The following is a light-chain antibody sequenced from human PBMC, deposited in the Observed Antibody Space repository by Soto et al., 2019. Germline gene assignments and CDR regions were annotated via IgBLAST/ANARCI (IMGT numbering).Light chain of an antibody. Sequence: EIVLTQSPGTLSLSPGERATLSCRASQSVTSSYLAWYQQKRGQSPRLLIYDASIRATGIPDRFSGSGSGTDFTLTISSLEAEDFAVYFCQQRSDWGTFGQGTKVDI. CDR3: QQRSDWGT. J-gene: IGKJ1*01. V-gene: IGKV3D-20*02. CDR1: QSVTSSY. CDR2: DAS.